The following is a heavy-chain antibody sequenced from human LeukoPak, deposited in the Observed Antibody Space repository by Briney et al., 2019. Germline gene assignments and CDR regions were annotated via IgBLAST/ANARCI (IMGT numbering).Heavy chain of an antibody. Sequence: ASVKVSCKASGYTFTGYYMHWVRQAPGQGLEWMGWINPNSGGTNYAQKLQGRVTMTTDTSTSTAYMELRSLRSDDTAVYYCARDWYYYDSSGYSLAEFDYWGQGTLVTVSS. CDR3: ARDWYYYDSSGYSLAEFDY. J-gene: IGHJ4*02. V-gene: IGHV1-2*02. CDR1: GYTFTGYY. CDR2: INPNSGGT. D-gene: IGHD3-22*01.